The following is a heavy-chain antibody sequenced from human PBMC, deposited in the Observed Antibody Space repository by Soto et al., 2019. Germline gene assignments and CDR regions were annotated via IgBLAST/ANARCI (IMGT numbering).Heavy chain of an antibody. D-gene: IGHD3-10*01. CDR2: IDPSDSYT. CDR3: ARARTDGEGFGYYHGMDV. J-gene: IGHJ6*02. CDR1: GYSFTSYW. Sequence: PGESLKISCKGSGYSFTSYWISWVRQMPGKGLEWMGRIDPSDSYTNYNPSLKSRVTILLDKSKNEFSLKVSSVTAADTAVYYCARARTDGEGFGYYHGMDVWGQGTTVTVSS. V-gene: IGHV5-10-1*01.